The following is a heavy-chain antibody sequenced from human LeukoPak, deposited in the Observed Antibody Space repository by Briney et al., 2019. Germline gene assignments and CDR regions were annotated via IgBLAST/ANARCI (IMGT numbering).Heavy chain of an antibody. Sequence: GASVKVSCKASGYTCSGYYMHWVRQAPGQGLEWMEWINPNSGGTNYAQKFQGRVTMTRDTSISTAYMELSRLRSDDTAVYYCARGYPLSTTAAGTYFQHWGLGTLVTVSS. CDR3: ARGYPLSTTAAGTYFQH. V-gene: IGHV1-2*02. CDR2: INPNSGGT. D-gene: IGHD6-13*01. CDR1: GYTCSGYY. J-gene: IGHJ1*01.